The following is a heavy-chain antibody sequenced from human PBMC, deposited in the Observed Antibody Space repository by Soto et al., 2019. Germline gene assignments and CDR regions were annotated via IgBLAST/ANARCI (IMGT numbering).Heavy chain of an antibody. Sequence: ASVKVSCKASGYTFTSYGISWVRQAPGQGLEWMGWISPYSGNTNYARKLQGRVTMTTDTSISTAYMELSRLRSDDTAVYYCARDIYCSGGSCNFWFDPWGQGTLVTVSS. CDR3: ARDIYCSGGSCNFWFDP. V-gene: IGHV1-18*01. CDR2: ISPYSGNT. J-gene: IGHJ5*02. D-gene: IGHD2-15*01. CDR1: GYTFTSYG.